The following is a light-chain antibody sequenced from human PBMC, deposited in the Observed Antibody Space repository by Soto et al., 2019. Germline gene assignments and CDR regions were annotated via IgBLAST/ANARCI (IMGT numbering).Light chain of an antibody. CDR2: AAS. Sequence: TQSPATLSLSAGEGATLSCRASKPDISNYLTWYQQKPGQAPRFLIYAASSMASGIPARLSGGGSGTDFTLTISSLEPEDFAVYYCQQFSSYPLTFGGGTKVDIK. CDR3: QQFSSYPLT. V-gene: IGKV3-20*01. J-gene: IGKJ4*01. CDR1: KPDISNY.